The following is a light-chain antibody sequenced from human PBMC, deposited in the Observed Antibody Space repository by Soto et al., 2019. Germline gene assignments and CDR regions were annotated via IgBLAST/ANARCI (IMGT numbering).Light chain of an antibody. J-gene: IGKJ5*01. V-gene: IGKV3-20*01. CDR2: DAS. CDR3: QQYGTSPRT. CDR1: QTVGNNY. Sequence: EFVLTQSPGTLSWSPGERATLSCRASQTVGNNYLAWYQQKPGQAPRLLIYDASSRATGIPDRFSGSGSGTDFTLTITSLEPEDFAVYYCQQYGTSPRTFGQGTRLEIK.